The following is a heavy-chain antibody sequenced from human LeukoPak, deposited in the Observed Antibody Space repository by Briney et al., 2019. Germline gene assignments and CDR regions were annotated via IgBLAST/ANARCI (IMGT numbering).Heavy chain of an antibody. D-gene: IGHD4-23*01. CDR1: GFTFSSYW. V-gene: IGHV3-74*03. Sequence: PAGSLRLSCAASGFTFSSYWMHWVRRAPGKGLVWVSDTNTDGSSTTYADSVKGRFTIARDNAKNTLYLQMNSLRAEDTAVYYCYGANAEHWGQGTLVTVSS. CDR3: YGANAEH. J-gene: IGHJ1*01. CDR2: TNTDGSST.